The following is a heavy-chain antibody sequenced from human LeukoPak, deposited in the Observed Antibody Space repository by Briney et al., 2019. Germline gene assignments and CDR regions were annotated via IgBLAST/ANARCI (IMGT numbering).Heavy chain of an antibody. D-gene: IGHD3-3*01. J-gene: IGHJ4*02. V-gene: IGHV3-7*01. CDR1: GFTFSSYW. Sequence: GGSLRLSCAASGFTFSSYWMSWVRQAPGEGLEWVANIKQDGSEKYYVDSVKGRFTISRDNAKNSLYLQMNSLRAEDTAVYYCARDRSYDFWSGYTFDYWGQGTLVTVSS. CDR3: ARDRSYDFWSGYTFDY. CDR2: IKQDGSEK.